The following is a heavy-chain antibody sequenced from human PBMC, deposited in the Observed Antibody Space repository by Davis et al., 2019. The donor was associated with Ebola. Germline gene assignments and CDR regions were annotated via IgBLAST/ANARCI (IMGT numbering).Heavy chain of an antibody. CDR3: ARNYYGSGSYYPDDGMDV. Sequence: ASVKVSCKASGYTFTGYYMQWVRQAPGQGLEWMGWINPNSGGTNYAQKFQGRVTMTRDTSISTAYMELSRLRSDDTAVYYCARNYYGSGSYYPDDGMDVWGQGTTVTVSS. J-gene: IGHJ6*02. CDR1: GYTFTGYY. V-gene: IGHV1-2*02. D-gene: IGHD3-10*01. CDR2: INPNSGGT.